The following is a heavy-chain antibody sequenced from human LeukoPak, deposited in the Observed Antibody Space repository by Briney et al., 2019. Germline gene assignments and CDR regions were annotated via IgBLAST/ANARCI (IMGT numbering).Heavy chain of an antibody. CDR3: AKSDPRKDHGDVVVPAASYFSN. Sequence: GASVKVSCKASGYTFTSYDINWVRQATGQGPEWMGWMNPNSGNTGYAQKFQGRVTMTRNTSISTAYMELSSLRSEDTAVCYCAKSDPRKDHGDVVVPAASYFSNWGLGTLVTVSS. D-gene: IGHD2-2*01. J-gene: IGHJ4*02. V-gene: IGHV1-8*01. CDR2: MNPNSGNT. CDR1: GYTFTSYD.